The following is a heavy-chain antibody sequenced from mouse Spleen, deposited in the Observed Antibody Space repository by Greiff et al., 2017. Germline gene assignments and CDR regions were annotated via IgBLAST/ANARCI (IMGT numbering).Heavy chain of an antibody. J-gene: IGHJ2*01. CDR3: ARRRITTVVEGDYFDY. CDR1: GYTFTDYN. V-gene: IGHV1-18*01. Sequence: EVQLQQSGPELVKPGASVKIPCKASGYTFTDYNMDWVKQSHGKSLEWIGDINPNNGGTIYNQKFKGKATLTVDKSSSTAYMELRSLTSEDTAVYYCARRRITTVVEGDYFDYWGQGTTLTVSS. CDR2: INPNNGGT. D-gene: IGHD1-1*01.